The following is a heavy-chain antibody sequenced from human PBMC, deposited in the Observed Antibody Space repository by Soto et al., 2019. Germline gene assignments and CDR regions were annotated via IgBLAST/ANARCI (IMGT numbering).Heavy chain of an antibody. CDR1: VFTFISYS. V-gene: IGHV3-23*01. Sequence: GGSXRLSCSAAVFTFISYSSIWLRHAPGKGLEWVSAISGSGGSTYYADSVKGRFTISRDNSKKTLYLQMNRLRAEDTAAYYPAQDHSPSKVGDNSLCFEPRGQRTLVKVYS. CDR2: ISGSGGST. J-gene: IGHJ5*02. CDR3: AQDHSPSKVGDNSLCFEP. D-gene: IGHD1-26*01.